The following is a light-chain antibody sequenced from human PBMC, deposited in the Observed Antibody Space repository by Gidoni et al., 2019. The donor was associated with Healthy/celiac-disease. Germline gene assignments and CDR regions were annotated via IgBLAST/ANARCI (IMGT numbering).Light chain of an antibody. CDR3: QQYNNWPPYS. Sequence: EIVMTQSPATLSVSPGERATLSCRASQSVSSNLAWYQQIPGQAPRPLIYGASTRATGIPARFSGSGSGTEFTLTISSLQSEDFAVYYCQQYNNWPPYSFGQGTKLEIK. V-gene: IGKV3-15*01. CDR2: GAS. CDR1: QSVSSN. J-gene: IGKJ2*03.